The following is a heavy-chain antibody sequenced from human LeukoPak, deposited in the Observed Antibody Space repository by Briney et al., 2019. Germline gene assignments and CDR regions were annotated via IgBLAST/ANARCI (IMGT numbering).Heavy chain of an antibody. V-gene: IGHV1-2*06. CDR3: AREDSSSWYSAALDY. D-gene: IGHD6-13*01. CDR2: INPNSGGT. Sequence: GESLKISCKGSGYSFTSYWIGWVRQAPGQGLEWMGRINPNSGGTNYAQKFQGRVTMTRDTSISTTYMELSRLRSDDTAVYYCAREDSSSWYSAALDYWGQGTLVTVSS. J-gene: IGHJ4*02. CDR1: GYSFTSYW.